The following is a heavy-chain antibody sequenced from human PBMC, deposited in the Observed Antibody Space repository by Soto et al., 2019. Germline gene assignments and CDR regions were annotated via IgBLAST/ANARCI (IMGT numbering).Heavy chain of an antibody. V-gene: IGHV1-3*01. CDR2: INAGNGNT. CDR3: AGDLSGWELTTGHFGVDV. Sequence: QVRLVQSGTEVKKPGASVMVSCKASGYTFANYAIHWVRQAPGQDFEWMGWINAGNGNTRNSQKFQGRVTFTRDTSTTTDPMEVGRLRFEDTAVYYCAGDLSGWELTTGHFGVDVSGQGATVIVSS. D-gene: IGHD1-26*01. CDR1: GYTFANYA. J-gene: IGHJ6*02.